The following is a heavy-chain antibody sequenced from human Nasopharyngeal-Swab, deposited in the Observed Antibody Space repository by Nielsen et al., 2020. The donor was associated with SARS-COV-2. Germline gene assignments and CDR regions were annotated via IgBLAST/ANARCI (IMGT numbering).Heavy chain of an antibody. Sequence: ASVQVSCKASGYTFTSYDINWVRQATGQGSEWMGWMNPNSGNTGYAQKFQGRGTMTRNTSISTAYMELSSLRSEDTAVYYCARGFIVATIFHYYYYMDVWGKGTTVTVSS. V-gene: IGHV1-8*01. J-gene: IGHJ6*03. CDR3: ARGFIVATIFHYYYYMDV. CDR2: MNPNSGNT. CDR1: GYTFTSYD. D-gene: IGHD5-12*01.